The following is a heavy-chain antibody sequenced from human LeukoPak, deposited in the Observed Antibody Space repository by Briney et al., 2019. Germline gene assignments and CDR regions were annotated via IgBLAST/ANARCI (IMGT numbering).Heavy chain of an antibody. D-gene: IGHD3-22*01. CDR3: ARVDYDSSPSTAYYYYGMDV. V-gene: IGHV4-4*07. CDR1: GGSISSNY. Sequence: SETLSLTCTVSGGSISSNYWSWIRQPAGKGLEWIGRIYTSGSTNYNPSLKSRVTISVDTSKNQFSLKLSSVTAADTAVYYCARVDYDSSPSTAYYYYGMDVWGQGTTVTVSS. CDR2: IYTSGST. J-gene: IGHJ6*02.